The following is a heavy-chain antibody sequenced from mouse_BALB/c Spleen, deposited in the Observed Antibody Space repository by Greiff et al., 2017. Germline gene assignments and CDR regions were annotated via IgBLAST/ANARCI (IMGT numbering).Heavy chain of an antibody. Sequence: DVKLVESGGGLVKPGGSLKLSCAASGFTFSDYYMYWVRQTPEKRLEWVATISDGGSYTYYPDSVKGRFTISRDNAKNNLYLQMSSLKSEDTAMYYCARVGDYDYDWFAYWGQGTLVTVSA. CDR2: ISDGGSYT. CDR3: ARVGDYDYDWFAY. V-gene: IGHV5-4*02. CDR1: GFTFSDYY. D-gene: IGHD2-4*01. J-gene: IGHJ3*01.